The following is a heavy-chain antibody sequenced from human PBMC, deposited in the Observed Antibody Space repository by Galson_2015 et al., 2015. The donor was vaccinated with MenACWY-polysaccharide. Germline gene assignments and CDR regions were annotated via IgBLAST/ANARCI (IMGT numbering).Heavy chain of an antibody. D-gene: IGHD3-10*01. CDR1: GYTFSNYG. Sequence: SVKVSCKASGYTFSNYGIIWGRQAPGQGLEGMGWSSGYNANKKQAKKFQGRLTMTTDRYTNTAYMELRSLRSDDRAVYYFARDGSAVSDYWGQGTLVTVSS. J-gene: IGHJ4*02. CDR3: ARDGSAVSDY. CDR2: SSGYNANK. V-gene: IGHV1-18*01.